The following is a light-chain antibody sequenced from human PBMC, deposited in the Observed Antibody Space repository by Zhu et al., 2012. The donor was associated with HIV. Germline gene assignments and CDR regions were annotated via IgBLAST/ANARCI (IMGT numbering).Light chain of an antibody. J-gene: IGKJ5*01. Sequence: IVLTQSPAILSLSPGERVTLSCRASQSVSNYLAWYQQKYGQPPRLLIYAASKRASGIPARFSGSGSGTDFTLIISSLEPEDSAVYYCQQRTNWPPITFGQGTRLDIK. V-gene: IGKV3-11*01. CDR3: QQRTNWPPIT. CDR2: AAS. CDR1: QSVSNY.